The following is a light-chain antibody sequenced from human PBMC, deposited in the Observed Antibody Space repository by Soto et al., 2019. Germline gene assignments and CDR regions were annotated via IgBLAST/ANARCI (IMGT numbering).Light chain of an antibody. CDR1: QSVSSNY. Sequence: ENVLTQSPGTLSLSPGERATLSCRASQSVSSNYVARYQQKPGQAPRLLVYGASSRATGIPDRFSGSGSGTDFTLTISRLEPEDFAVYYCQQYGSSRWTFGQGTKVEIK. J-gene: IGKJ1*01. V-gene: IGKV3-20*01. CDR2: GAS. CDR3: QQYGSSRWT.